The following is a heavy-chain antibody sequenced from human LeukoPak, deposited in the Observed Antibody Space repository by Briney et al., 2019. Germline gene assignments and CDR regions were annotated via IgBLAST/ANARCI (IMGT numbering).Heavy chain of an antibody. D-gene: IGHD6-19*01. V-gene: IGHV4-61*08. J-gene: IGHJ4*02. CDR1: GGSISSGDYY. CDR2: IYYSGST. CDR3: ARGRYSSGWPKLGYYFDY. Sequence: SETLSLTCTVSGGSISSGDYYWSWIRQPPGKGLEWIGYIYYSGSTNYNPSLKSRVTISVDTSKNQFSLNLSSVTAADTAVYYCARGRYSSGWPKLGYYFDYWGQGTLVTVSS.